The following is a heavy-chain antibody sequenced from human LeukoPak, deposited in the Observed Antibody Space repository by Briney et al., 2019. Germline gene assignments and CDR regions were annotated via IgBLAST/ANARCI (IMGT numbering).Heavy chain of an antibody. CDR3: ARGCGGDCYGAFDS. J-gene: IGHJ3*02. Sequence: GASVKVCFKASGSAFTCYGISWVRQAPGQGLEWMGWISAYNGNTNYAQKPQGRVTMTTDTSTSTAYMELRSLRSDGTAVYYCARGCGGDCYGAFDSWGQGTMVTVSS. CDR2: ISAYNGNT. V-gene: IGHV1-18*01. CDR1: GSAFTCYG. D-gene: IGHD2-21*02.